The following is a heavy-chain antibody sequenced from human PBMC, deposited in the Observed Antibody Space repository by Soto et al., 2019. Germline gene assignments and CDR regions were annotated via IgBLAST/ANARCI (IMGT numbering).Heavy chain of an antibody. V-gene: IGHV3-23*01. D-gene: IGHD5-18*01. Sequence: PGGSLRLSCSASVFTFSSYAMSWFRQAPGKGLEWVSAISGSGGSTYYADSVKGRFTISRDNSKNTLYLQMNSLRAEDTAVYYCAKDRTVDTAMGPFDYWGQGTLVTVSS. J-gene: IGHJ4*02. CDR1: VFTFSSYA. CDR3: AKDRTVDTAMGPFDY. CDR2: ISGSGGST.